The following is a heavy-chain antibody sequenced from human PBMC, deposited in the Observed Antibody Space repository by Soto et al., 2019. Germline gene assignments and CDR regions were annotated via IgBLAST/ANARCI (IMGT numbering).Heavy chain of an antibody. CDR3: ATSYGSGYRAFDY. Sequence: QVQLVQSGAEVKRPGSSVKVSCKASGDTFSFYSINWVRQAPGLGLEWMGRVNPILSMSNYAQRFQGRVTMNEDKSTSTAYMELSGLRSEATAMYYCATSYGSGYRAFDYWGQGALVTVSS. J-gene: IGHJ4*02. CDR2: VNPILSMS. CDR1: GDTFSFYS. V-gene: IGHV1-69*04. D-gene: IGHD3-10*01.